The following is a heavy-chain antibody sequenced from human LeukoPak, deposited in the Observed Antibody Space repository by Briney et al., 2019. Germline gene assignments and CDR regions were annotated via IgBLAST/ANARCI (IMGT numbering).Heavy chain of an antibody. CDR2: IYHSGST. CDR3: ARVRIAARPYYFDY. V-gene: IGHV4-30-2*01. D-gene: IGHD6-6*01. CDR1: GGSISSGGYY. Sequence: SETLSLTCTVSGGSISSGGYYWSWIRQPPGKGLEWIGYIYHSGSTYYNPSLKSRVTISVDRSKNQFSLKLSSVTAADTAVYYCARVRIAARPYYFDYWGQGTLVTVSS. J-gene: IGHJ4*02.